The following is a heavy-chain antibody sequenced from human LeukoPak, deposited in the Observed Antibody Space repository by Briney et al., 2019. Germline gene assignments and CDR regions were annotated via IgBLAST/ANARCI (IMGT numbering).Heavy chain of an antibody. D-gene: IGHD3-10*01. CDR2: IIPIFGTA. V-gene: IGHV1-69*13. CDR3: ARDCSKYYYGSGSNPGGINWFDP. J-gene: IGHJ5*02. CDR1: GYTFTGYY. Sequence: SVKVSCKASGYTFTGYYMHWVRQAPGQGLEWMGGIIPIFGTANYAQKFQGRVTITADESTSTAYMELSSLRSEDTAVYYCARDCSKYYYGSGSNPGGINWFDPWGQGTLVTVSS.